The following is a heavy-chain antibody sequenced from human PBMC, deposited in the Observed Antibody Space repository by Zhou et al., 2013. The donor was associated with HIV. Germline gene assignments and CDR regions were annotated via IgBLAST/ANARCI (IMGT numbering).Heavy chain of an antibody. CDR3: DKKCGYDYHYYYYMDV. D-gene: IGHD5-12*01. Sequence: EVKLLQSGAEVKKPGTTVKISCKVSGYTFANNYMHWIKQAPGKGPEWMGLVDPANGETISAEKFLGRITMTADTSIDTAYMEMNSLTSEDTAVYYCDKKCGYDYHYYYYMDVWGKGTTVTVSS. J-gene: IGHJ6*03. CDR1: GYTFANNY. CDR2: VDPANGET. V-gene: IGHV1-69-2*01.